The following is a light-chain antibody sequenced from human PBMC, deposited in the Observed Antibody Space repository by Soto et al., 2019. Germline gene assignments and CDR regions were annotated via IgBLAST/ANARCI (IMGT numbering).Light chain of an antibody. Sequence: QSVLTQPPSASGTPGQRVTISCSGSSSNIGSNYVYWYQQLPGTAPKLLIYSNNQRPSGVPDRFSGSKSGTSASLAISGLRSEDEADYYCAAWDDSPEVFGGGTKLTVL. J-gene: IGLJ2*01. CDR1: SSNIGSNY. V-gene: IGLV1-47*02. CDR3: AAWDDSPEV. CDR2: SNN.